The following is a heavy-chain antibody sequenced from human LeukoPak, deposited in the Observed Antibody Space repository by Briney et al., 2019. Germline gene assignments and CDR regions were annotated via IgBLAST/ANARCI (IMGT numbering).Heavy chain of an antibody. CDR2: ISYDGSNK. D-gene: IGHD3-9*01. CDR1: GFTFSSYA. V-gene: IGHV3-30-3*02. J-gene: IGHJ4*02. Sequence: PGGSLRLSCAASGFTFSSYAMHWVRQAPGKGLEWVAVISYDGSNKYYADSVKGRFTISRDNSKNTLYLQMNSLRAEDTAVYYCANDRYFDWLLSYWGQGTLVTVSS. CDR3: ANDRYFDWLLSY.